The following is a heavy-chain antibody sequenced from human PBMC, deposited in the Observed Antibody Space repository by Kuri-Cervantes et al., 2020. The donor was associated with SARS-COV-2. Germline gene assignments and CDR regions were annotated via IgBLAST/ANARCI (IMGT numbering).Heavy chain of an antibody. J-gene: IGHJ4*02. CDR3: AKVIRFFTYPFDY. CDR1: GGTFSSYA. CDR2: IIPIFGIA. V-gene: IGHV1-69*13. D-gene: IGHD3-3*01. Sequence: SVKVSCKASGGTFSSYAISWVRQAPGQGLEWMGGIIPIFGIANYAQKFQGRVTITADESTSTAYMELSSLRSEDTAVYYCAKVIRFFTYPFDYWGQGTLVTVSS.